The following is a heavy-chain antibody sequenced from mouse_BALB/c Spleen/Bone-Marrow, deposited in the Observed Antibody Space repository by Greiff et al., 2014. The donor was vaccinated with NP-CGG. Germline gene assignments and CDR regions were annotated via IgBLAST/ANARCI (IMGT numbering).Heavy chain of an antibody. Sequence: VQLQQPGAELVKPGASVKLSCTASGFNIKDTYIHWVKQSPEQGLEWIGRIDPANGNTKYDPKFQGKATITADTSSNTAYLQLSSLTSEDTAVYYCAEITTATYYVMDYWGQGTSVTVSS. CDR2: IDPANGNT. D-gene: IGHD1-2*01. J-gene: IGHJ4*01. CDR1: GFNIKDTY. V-gene: IGHV14-3*02. CDR3: AEITTATYYVMDY.